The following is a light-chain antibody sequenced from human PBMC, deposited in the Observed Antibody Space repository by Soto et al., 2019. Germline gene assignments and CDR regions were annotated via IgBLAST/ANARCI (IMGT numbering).Light chain of an antibody. CDR2: EVS. CDR1: SSDVGGYDY. Sequence: QPASVSGSPGQAITISCTGTSSDVGGYDYVSWYQQHPGKAPKLMIYEVSNRAPGVSSRFSGSRSGNTASLTISGLQAEDEAYYYCSSYTSSSTWVFGGGTKLTVL. J-gene: IGLJ3*02. CDR3: SSYTSSSTWV. V-gene: IGLV2-14*01.